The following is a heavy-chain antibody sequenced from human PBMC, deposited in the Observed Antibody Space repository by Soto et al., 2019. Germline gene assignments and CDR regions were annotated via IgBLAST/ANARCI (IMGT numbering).Heavy chain of an antibody. CDR3: ARESEDLTSNFDY. CDR2: ICSTTNYI. CDR1: GFTFTRYS. V-gene: IGHV3-21*06. J-gene: IGHJ4*02. Sequence: EVQLVESGGGLVKPGGSLRLYCAASGFTFTRYSMNWVRQAPGKGLEWVSSICSTTNYIYYGDSMKGRFTISRDNAKNSLYLEMNSPRAEDTAVYYCARESEDLTSNFDYWGQGTLVTVSS.